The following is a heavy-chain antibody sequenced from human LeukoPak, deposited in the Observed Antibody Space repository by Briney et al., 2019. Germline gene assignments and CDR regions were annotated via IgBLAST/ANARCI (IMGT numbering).Heavy chain of an antibody. CDR1: GFTFSSYA. D-gene: IGHD2-15*01. CDR3: AKDSSPVVAATEYFDY. CDR2: ISYDGSNK. J-gene: IGHJ4*02. Sequence: PGRSLRLSCAASGFTFSSYAMHWVRQAPAKGLEWVAVISYDGSNKYYADSVKGRFTISRDNSKNTLYLQMNSLRAEDTAVYYCAKDSSPVVAATEYFDYWGQGTLVTVSS. V-gene: IGHV3-30*04.